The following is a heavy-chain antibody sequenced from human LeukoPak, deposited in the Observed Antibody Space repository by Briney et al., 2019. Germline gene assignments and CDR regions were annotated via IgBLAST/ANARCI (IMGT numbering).Heavy chain of an antibody. CDR3: ARGRLSDFDP. J-gene: IGHJ5*02. D-gene: IGHD3-10*01. Sequence: SETLSLTCTVSGGSISSGSYYWSWIRQPAGKGLEWIGRIYTSGSTNYNPSLKSRVTISVDTSKNQFSLKLSSVTAADTAVYYCARGRLSDFDPWGQGTLVTVSS. CDR1: GGSISSGSYY. CDR2: IYTSGST. V-gene: IGHV4-61*02.